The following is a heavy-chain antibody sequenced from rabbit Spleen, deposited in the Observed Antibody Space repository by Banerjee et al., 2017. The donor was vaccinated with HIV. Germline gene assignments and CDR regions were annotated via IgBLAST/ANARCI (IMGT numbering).Heavy chain of an antibody. CDR3: ARDTSSSFSSYGMDL. V-gene: IGHV1S40*01. D-gene: IGHD1-1*01. J-gene: IGHJ6*01. Sequence: QSLEESGGDLVKPGASLTLTCTASGFSFGSSQWLCWVRQAPGKGLEWIACIATGSGTAFYASWAKGRFTFSKTSSTTVTLQMTSLTAADTATYFCARDTSSSFSSYGMDLWGPGTLVTVS. CDR2: IATGSGTA. CDR1: GFSFGSSQW.